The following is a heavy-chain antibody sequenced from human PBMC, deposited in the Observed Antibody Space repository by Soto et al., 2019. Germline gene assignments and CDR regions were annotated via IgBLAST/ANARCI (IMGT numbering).Heavy chain of an antibody. J-gene: IGHJ4*02. D-gene: IGHD3-10*01. Sequence: QVQLQQWGAGLLKPSETLSLTCVVYGGSFSGYYWSWIRQPPGKGLEWIGEINHSGSTNYNPSLKCRVTISVDTSKNQFSLKLSSVTAADTAVYYCARAVPPPYGSGSYTSFFDYWGQGTLVTVSS. CDR2: INHSGST. V-gene: IGHV4-34*02. CDR1: GGSFSGYY. CDR3: ARAVPPPYGSGSYTSFFDY.